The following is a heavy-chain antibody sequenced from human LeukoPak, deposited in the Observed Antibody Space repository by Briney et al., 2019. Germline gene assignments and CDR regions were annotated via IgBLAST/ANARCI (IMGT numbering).Heavy chain of an antibody. D-gene: IGHD2-2*01. Sequence: GESLKISCKGSGYSFTSYWIGWVRQMPGKGLEWMGIIYPGDSDTRYSPSFQGQVTISADKSISTAYLQWSSLKASDTATYYCARFRVTSDPRFDYWGQGTLVTVSS. CDR2: IYPGDSDT. V-gene: IGHV5-51*01. CDR1: GYSFTSYW. J-gene: IGHJ4*02. CDR3: ARFRVTSDPRFDY.